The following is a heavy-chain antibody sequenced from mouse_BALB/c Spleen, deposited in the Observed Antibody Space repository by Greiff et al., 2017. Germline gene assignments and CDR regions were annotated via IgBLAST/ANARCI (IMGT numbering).Heavy chain of an antibody. D-gene: IGHD2-1*01. CDR3: ARGGYYGNYWYFDV. Sequence: QVQLQQSGPELVKPGASVKMSCKASGYTFTDYVISWVKQRTGQGLEWIGEIYPGSGSTYYNEKFKGKATLTADKSSNTAYMQLSSLTSEDSAVYFCARGGYYGNYWYFDVWGAGTTVTVSS. J-gene: IGHJ1*01. V-gene: IGHV1-81*01. CDR2: IYPGSGST. CDR1: GYTFTDYV.